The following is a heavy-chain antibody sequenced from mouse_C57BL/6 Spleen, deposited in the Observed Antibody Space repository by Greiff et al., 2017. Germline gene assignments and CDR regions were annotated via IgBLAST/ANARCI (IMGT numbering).Heavy chain of an antibody. J-gene: IGHJ1*03. Sequence: QVQLQQPGAELVRPGTSVKLSCKASGYTFTSYWMHWVKQRPGQGLEWIGVFDPSDSYTNYNQKFKGKATLTVDTSSSTAYLQLSNLRSADSAVYYCARSVITTVVERYFDVWGTGTTVTVSS. CDR1: GYTFTSYW. CDR2: FDPSDSYT. D-gene: IGHD1-1*01. V-gene: IGHV1-59*01. CDR3: ARSVITTVVERYFDV.